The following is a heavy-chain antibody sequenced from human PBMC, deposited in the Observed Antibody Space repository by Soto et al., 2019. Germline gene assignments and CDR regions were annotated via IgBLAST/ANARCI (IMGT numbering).Heavy chain of an antibody. CDR1: GGSFSGYY. V-gene: IGHV4-34*01. Sequence: SETLSLTCAVYGGSFSGYYWSWIRQPPGKGLEWIGEINHSGSTNYNPSLKSRVTISVDTSKNQFSLKLSSVTAADTAVYYCARGIGDYDFWSGYFGYFDYWGQGTLVTVSS. D-gene: IGHD3-3*01. J-gene: IGHJ4*02. CDR3: ARGIGDYDFWSGYFGYFDY. CDR2: INHSGST.